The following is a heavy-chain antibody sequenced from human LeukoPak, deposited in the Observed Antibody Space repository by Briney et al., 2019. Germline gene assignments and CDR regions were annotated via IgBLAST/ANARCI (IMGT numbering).Heavy chain of an antibody. Sequence: GESLRLSCAASGFTFSNYGMSWVRQAPGKGLEWVSVIRGSGGGTYYADSVKGRFTISRDNSKNTVYLQMNSLRAEDTAVYYCVKARMPHCGTDCLESWGQGALVTVSS. CDR2: IRGSGGGT. CDR3: VKARMPHCGTDCLES. CDR1: GFTFSNYG. D-gene: IGHD2-21*02. J-gene: IGHJ4*02. V-gene: IGHV3-23*01.